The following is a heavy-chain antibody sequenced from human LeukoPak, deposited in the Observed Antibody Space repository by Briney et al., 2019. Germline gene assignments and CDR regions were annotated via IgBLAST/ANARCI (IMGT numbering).Heavy chain of an antibody. CDR1: GGSISSYY. CDR3: ARGAAAATGYYYYYGMDV. CDR2: IYYSGST. Sequence: PSETLSLTCTVSGGSISSYYLSWIRQPPGKGLEWIGYIYYSGSTNYNPSLKRRVTISVDTSKNQFSLKLSSVTAADTAVYYCARGAAAATGYYYYYGMDVWGQGTTVTVSS. J-gene: IGHJ6*02. D-gene: IGHD6-13*01. V-gene: IGHV4-59*01.